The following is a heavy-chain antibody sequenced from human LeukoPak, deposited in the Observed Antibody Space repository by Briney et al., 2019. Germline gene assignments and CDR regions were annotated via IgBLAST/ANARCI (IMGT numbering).Heavy chain of an antibody. CDR1: GFTFSSYA. D-gene: IGHD1-26*01. V-gene: IGHV3-23*01. CDR2: MSGSGGST. Sequence: PGGSLRLSCAASGFTFSSYAMSWVRQAPGKGLEWVSGMSGSGGSTYYADSVKGRFTISRDNSKNTLFLQMNSLRAEDTAVYYCAKLGWDLLKWFDPWGQGTLVTVSS. J-gene: IGHJ5*02. CDR3: AKLGWDLLKWFDP.